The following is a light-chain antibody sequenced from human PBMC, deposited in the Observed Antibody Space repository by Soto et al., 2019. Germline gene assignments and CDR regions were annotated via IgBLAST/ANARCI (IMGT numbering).Light chain of an antibody. CDR2: AAS. Sequence: AIRMTQSPSSLSASTGDRVTITCRASQGISSYLAWYQQKPGKAPKLLIYAASTLQSGVPSRFSGSGSGTDFTLTISCLQSEDFATCYCQQYYSYPYTFGQGTKLEIK. CDR3: QQYYSYPYT. V-gene: IGKV1-8*01. J-gene: IGKJ2*01. CDR1: QGISSY.